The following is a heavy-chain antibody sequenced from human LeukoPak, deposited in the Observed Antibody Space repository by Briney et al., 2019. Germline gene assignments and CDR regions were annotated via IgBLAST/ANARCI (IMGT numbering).Heavy chain of an antibody. CDR1: GGSFSGYY. Sequence: SETLSLTCAVYGGSFSGYYWSWIRQPPGKGLEWIGEINHSGSTNYNPSLKSRVTISVDTSKNQFSLKLSSVTAADTAVYYCARGRRYSSSFVDYRGQGTLVTVSS. D-gene: IGHD6-13*01. CDR2: INHSGST. CDR3: ARGRRYSSSFVDY. V-gene: IGHV4-34*01. J-gene: IGHJ4*02.